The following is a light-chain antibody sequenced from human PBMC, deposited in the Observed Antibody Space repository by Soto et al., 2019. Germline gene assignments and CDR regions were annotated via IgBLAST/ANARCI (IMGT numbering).Light chain of an antibody. CDR1: QSVSRNS. V-gene: IGKV3-20*01. Sequence: EIVLTQSPGTLSSSPGERATLSCRASQSVSRNSLAWYQQKPGQAPRLLIYSASSRVTGIPDRFSGSGSGTDFTLTISRLEPEDFAVYYCQQHGSSPITFGQGTRLEIK. J-gene: IGKJ5*01. CDR3: QQHGSSPIT. CDR2: SAS.